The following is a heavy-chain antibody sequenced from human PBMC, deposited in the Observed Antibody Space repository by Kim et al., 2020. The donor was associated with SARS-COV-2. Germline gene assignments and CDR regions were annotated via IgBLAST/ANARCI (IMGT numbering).Heavy chain of an antibody. D-gene: IGHD3-16*01. CDR2: ISYDGSNK. CDR3: AKDRGGMPWFDP. J-gene: IGHJ5*02. V-gene: IGHV3-30*18. CDR1: GFTFSSYG. Sequence: GGSLRLSCAASGFTFSSYGMHWIRQAPGKGLEWVAVISYDGSNKYYADSVKGRFTISRDNSKNTLYLQMNSLRAEDTAVYYCAKDRGGMPWFDPWGQGTL.